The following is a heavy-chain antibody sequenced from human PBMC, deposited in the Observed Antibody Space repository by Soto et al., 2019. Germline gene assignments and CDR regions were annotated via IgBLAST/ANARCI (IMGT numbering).Heavy chain of an antibody. Sequence: SETLSLPCTVSGGSISIGSPYWGWIGQRTGKGLEWSGSRSYSGRTYSNPSLKRRVTISVGTAKNQFSLKLSSVTAADTAAYYGARLGAGLRCLGRPENWSYPWHQGCLVTVSS. J-gene: IGHJ5*01. D-gene: IGHD3-3*01. CDR3: ARLGAGLRCLGRPENWSYP. CDR1: GGSISIGSPY. CDR2: RSYSGRT. V-gene: IGHV4-39*01.